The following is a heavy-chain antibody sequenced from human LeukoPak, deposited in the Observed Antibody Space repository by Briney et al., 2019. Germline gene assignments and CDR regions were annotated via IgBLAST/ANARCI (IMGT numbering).Heavy chain of an antibody. J-gene: IGHJ4*02. D-gene: IGHD4-17*01. CDR1: GGSIDGNRYY. V-gene: IGHV4-39*01. Sequence: SETLSLTCTVSGGSIDGNRYYWGWIRQPPGKGLEWIASIYSSGSTFYNPSLMGRVTISGDTSKNQFSLNLRSVAAADTAVYYCARLNEGHEYGDHRKDYWGQGTLVTVSS. CDR3: ARLNEGHEYGDHRKDY. CDR2: IYSSGST.